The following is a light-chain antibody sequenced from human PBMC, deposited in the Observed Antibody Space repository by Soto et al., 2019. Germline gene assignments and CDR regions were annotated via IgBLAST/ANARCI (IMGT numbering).Light chain of an antibody. CDR2: GNN. Sequence: QSVLTQSPSVSGAPGQRVTISCTGSSSNIGAGYDGHWYQQVPGTAPKLLIYGNNNRPSGVPDRFSGSKSGTSASLAITGLQAEDEADYYCQSYDSSLSGFVFATGTKLTVL. J-gene: IGLJ1*01. CDR1: SSNIGAGYD. V-gene: IGLV1-40*01. CDR3: QSYDSSLSGFV.